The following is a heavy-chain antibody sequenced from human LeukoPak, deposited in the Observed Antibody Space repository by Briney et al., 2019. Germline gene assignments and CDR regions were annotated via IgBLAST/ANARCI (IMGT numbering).Heavy chain of an antibody. CDR1: GFTFSDYS. CDR3: ARDYKYAFNN. Sequence: GGSLRLSCAASGFTFSDYSMNWVRQAPGKGLEWISYIGIDSGNTNYADSVKGRFTISGDKAKNSLYLQVNSLRVEDTAVYYCARDYKYAFNNWGQGTLVTVSS. D-gene: IGHD5-24*01. J-gene: IGHJ4*02. CDR2: IGIDSGNT. V-gene: IGHV3-48*01.